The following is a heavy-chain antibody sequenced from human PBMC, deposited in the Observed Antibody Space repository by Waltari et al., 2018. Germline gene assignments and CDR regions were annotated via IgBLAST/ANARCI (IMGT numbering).Heavy chain of an antibody. D-gene: IGHD3-3*01. J-gene: IGHJ3*02. CDR2: INAGNGNT. V-gene: IGHV1-3*01. CDR3: ARRRIFGVVIISREDAFDI. Sequence: QVQLVQSGAEVKKPGASVKVSCKASGYTFTSYAMHWVRKAPGQRLEWMGWINAGNGNTKCSQKVQGRVTITRDTSASTAYMELSSLRSEDTAVYYCARRRIFGVVIISREDAFDIWGQGTMVTVSS. CDR1: GYTFTSYA.